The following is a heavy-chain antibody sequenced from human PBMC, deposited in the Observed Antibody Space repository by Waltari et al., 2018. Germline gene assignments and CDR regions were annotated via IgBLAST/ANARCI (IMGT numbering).Heavy chain of an antibody. D-gene: IGHD3-16*01. CDR1: GGSISGYY. CDR2: IYYSGST. J-gene: IGHJ4*02. CDR3: ARHYRGGDY. Sequence: QVQLQESGPGLVKPSETLSLTCTAPGGSISGYYWSWIRQPPGKGLEWIGYIYYSGSTNYNPSLKSRVTMSVDTSKNQFSLKLSSVTAADTAVYYCARHYRGGDYWGQGTLVTVSS. V-gene: IGHV4-59*08.